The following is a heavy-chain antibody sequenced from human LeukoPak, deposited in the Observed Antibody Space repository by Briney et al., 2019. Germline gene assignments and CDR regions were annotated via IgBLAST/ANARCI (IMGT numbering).Heavy chain of an antibody. D-gene: IGHD3-16*01. CDR2: INHSGST. CDR1: GGSFTNYY. J-gene: IGHJ6*03. Sequence: SETLSLTCAVYGGSFTNYYWSWIRQPPGKGLEWIGEINHSGSTKYNPSLKSRVTISIDTSKNQLSLKLSSVTAADTAMYYCARVKDPGGYYYYYYMDVWGKGTTVTVSS. CDR3: ARVKDPGGYYYYYYMDV. V-gene: IGHV4-34*01.